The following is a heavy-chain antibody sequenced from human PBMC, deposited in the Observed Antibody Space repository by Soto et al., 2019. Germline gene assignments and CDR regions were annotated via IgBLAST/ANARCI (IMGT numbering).Heavy chain of an antibody. CDR1: GGTFSSYA. Sequence: QVQLVQSGAEVKKPGSSVKVSCKASGGTFSSYAISWVRQAPGQGLEWMGGIIPIFGTANYAQKFQGRVTITADESTSTAYMELSSLRSEDTAVYYCARKHYYDSSRYYWYFDLWGRGTLVTVSS. CDR2: IIPIFGTA. CDR3: ARKHYYDSSRYYWYFDL. J-gene: IGHJ2*01. V-gene: IGHV1-69*12. D-gene: IGHD3-22*01.